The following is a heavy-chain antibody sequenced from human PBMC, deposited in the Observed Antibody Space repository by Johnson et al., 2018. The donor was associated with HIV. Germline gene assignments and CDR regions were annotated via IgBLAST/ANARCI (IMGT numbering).Heavy chain of an antibody. Sequence: QVQLVESGGGVVQPGRSLRLSCAASGFTFSSYAMHWVRQAPGTGLEWVAVISYDGSNKYYADSVKGRFTISRDNSKTTLYLQMNSLRAEDTAVYYWAREEVDFWSGQGAFDIWGQGTMVTVSS. V-gene: IGHV3-30*04. J-gene: IGHJ3*02. CDR2: ISYDGSNK. CDR3: AREEVDFWSGQGAFDI. CDR1: GFTFSSYA. D-gene: IGHD3-3*01.